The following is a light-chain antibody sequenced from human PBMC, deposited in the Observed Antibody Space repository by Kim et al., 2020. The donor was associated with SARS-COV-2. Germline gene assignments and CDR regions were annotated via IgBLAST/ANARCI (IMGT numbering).Light chain of an antibody. CDR3: SAWDISLSHWV. Sequence: LTQPPSVSKDLRQTSTLTFTLNSNNVGNQGAAWLQQHQGHPPKLLSYRTNNLPSGISERFSASRSGNTASLTITGLQPEDEADYYCSAWDISLSHWVFGGGTQLNVL. J-gene: IGLJ3*02. V-gene: IGLV10-54*04. CDR2: RTN. CDR1: SNNVGNQG.